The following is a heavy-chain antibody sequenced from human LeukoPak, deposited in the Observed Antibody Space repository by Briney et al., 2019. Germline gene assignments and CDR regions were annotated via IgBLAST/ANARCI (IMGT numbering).Heavy chain of an antibody. CDR2: IDNGGSDT. Sequence: GGSLRLSCAASGFTFSNYWMHWVRQAPGKGLVWVSRIDNGGSDTRHADSVKGRFTISRDNAKNTLYLQMGSLRAEDMAVYYCARAMSSGWTYYYYYYGMDVWGQGTTVTVSS. CDR3: ARAMSSGWTYYYYYYGMDV. D-gene: IGHD6-19*01. J-gene: IGHJ6*02. CDR1: GFTFSNYW. V-gene: IGHV3-74*01.